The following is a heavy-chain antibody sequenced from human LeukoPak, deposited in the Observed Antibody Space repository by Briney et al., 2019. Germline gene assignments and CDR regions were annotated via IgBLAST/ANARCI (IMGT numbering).Heavy chain of an antibody. CDR1: GFTFSNYA. CDR3: ARWANLGILGTTNFDY. V-gene: IGHV3-30*10. Sequence: SLRLSCAASGFTFSNYAMHWVRQAPGKGLEWMTVISYDGSDKYYTDSVKGRFTISRDNSKNTLYLQMNSLRVEDTALYYCARWANLGILGTTNFDYWGQGTLVTVSS. CDR2: ISYDGSDK. D-gene: IGHD1-26*01. J-gene: IGHJ4*02.